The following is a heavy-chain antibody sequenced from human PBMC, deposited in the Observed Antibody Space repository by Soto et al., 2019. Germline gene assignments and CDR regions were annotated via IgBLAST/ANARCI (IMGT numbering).Heavy chain of an antibody. J-gene: IGHJ6*02. V-gene: IGHV1-69*01. D-gene: IGHD2-2*01. CDR1: GGTFGSYA. Sequence: QVQLVQSGAEVKKPGSSVKVSCKASGGTFGSYAISWVRQAPGQGLEWMGGIIPIPGTANYAQKFQGRVTIAADESTSTAYMELSSLSSEATAVYYCASSQGSSTSLEIYYYYYYGMDVWGQGTTVTVSS. CDR2: IIPIPGTA. CDR3: ASSQGSSTSLEIYYYYYYGMDV.